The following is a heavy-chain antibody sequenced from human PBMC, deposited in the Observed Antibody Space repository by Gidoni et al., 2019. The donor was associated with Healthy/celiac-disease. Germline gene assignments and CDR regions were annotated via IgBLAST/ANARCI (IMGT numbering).Heavy chain of an antibody. J-gene: IGHJ4*02. Sequence: EVQLVESGGGLVQPGGSLRLSCAASGFTFNNYGMSWVRQAPGKGLEWVANMKQDGSEKYYVDSVKGRFTISRDNAKNSLFLQMNSLRAEDTAVYYCARAAWLLRPLDYWGQGTLVTVSS. D-gene: IGHD3-22*01. CDR3: ARAAWLLRPLDY. CDR2: MKQDGSEK. CDR1: GFTFNNYG. V-gene: IGHV3-7*04.